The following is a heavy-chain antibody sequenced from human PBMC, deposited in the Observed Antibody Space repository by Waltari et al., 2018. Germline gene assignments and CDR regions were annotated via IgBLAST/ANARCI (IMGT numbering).Heavy chain of an antibody. V-gene: IGHV4-59*01. CDR2: IYYSGST. Sequence: QVQLQESGPGLVKPSETLSLTCTVSGGSISSYYWSWLRQPPGKGLEWIGYIYYSGSTNYNPSLKSRVTISVDTSKNQFSLKLSSVTAADTAVYYCARVLAARPPYYFDYWGQGTLVTVSS. CDR1: GGSISSYY. CDR3: ARVLAARPPYYFDY. D-gene: IGHD6-6*01. J-gene: IGHJ4*02.